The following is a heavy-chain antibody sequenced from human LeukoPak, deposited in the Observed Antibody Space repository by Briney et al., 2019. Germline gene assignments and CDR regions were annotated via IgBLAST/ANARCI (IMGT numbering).Heavy chain of an antibody. D-gene: IGHD3-9*01. CDR2: ISYDGSNK. CDR1: GFTFSSYA. J-gene: IGHJ4*02. CDR3: ARRSGYDILTGYYDFDY. V-gene: IGHV3-30*04. Sequence: GGSLRLSCAASGFTFSSYAMSWVRQAPGKGLEWVAVISYDGSNKYYADSAKGRFTISRDNSKNTLYLQMNSLRAEDTAVYYCARRSGYDILTGYYDFDYWGQGTLVTVSS.